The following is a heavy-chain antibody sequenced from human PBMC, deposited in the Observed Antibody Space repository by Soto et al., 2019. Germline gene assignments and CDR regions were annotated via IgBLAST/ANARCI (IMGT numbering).Heavy chain of an antibody. CDR2: IYHSGST. D-gene: IGHD6-13*01. CDR1: GGSISSSNW. Sequence: SETLSLTCAVSGGSISSSNWWNWVRQPPGKGLEWIGEIYHSGSTNYNPSLKSRVTISVDKSKNQFSLKLSSVTAADTAVYYCARAAMGGSSWLFDYWGQGTLVTVSS. CDR3: ARAAMGGSSWLFDY. V-gene: IGHV4-4*02. J-gene: IGHJ4*02.